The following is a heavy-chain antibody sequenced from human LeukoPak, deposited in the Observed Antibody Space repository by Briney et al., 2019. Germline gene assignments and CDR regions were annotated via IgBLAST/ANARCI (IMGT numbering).Heavy chain of an antibody. CDR3: ARRATTVAYFDY. V-gene: IGHV1-69*04. Sequence: SVKVSCKASGGTFSSYAISWVRQAPGQGLEWMGRIIPILGIANYAQKFQGRVTITADKSTSTAYMELSSLRSEDTAVYYCARRATTVAYFDYWGRGTLVTVSS. J-gene: IGHJ4*02. D-gene: IGHD4-17*01. CDR2: IIPILGIA. CDR1: GGTFSSYA.